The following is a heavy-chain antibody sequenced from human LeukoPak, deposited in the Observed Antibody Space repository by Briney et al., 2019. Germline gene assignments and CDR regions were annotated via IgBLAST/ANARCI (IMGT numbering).Heavy chain of an antibody. D-gene: IGHD6-19*01. CDR1: GGSFSGYY. V-gene: IGHV4-34*01. J-gene: IGHJ4*02. CDR2: INHSGST. CDR3: ARHRTSGWGLDY. Sequence: SETLSLTCVVYGGSFSGYYWSWIRQPPGKGLEWIGEINHSGSTNYNPSLKSRVTISVDTSKNQFSLKVNSVTAADTAVYYCARHRTSGWGLDYWGQGTLVTVSS.